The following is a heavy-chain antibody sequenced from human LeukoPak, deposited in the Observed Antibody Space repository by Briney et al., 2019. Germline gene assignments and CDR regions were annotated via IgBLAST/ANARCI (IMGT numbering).Heavy chain of an antibody. CDR2: ISYSGNT. D-gene: IGHD2-2*01. Sequence: PSQTLSLTCTVSGVSISSGDYHWNWIRQPPGRGLEWIGYISYSGNTYYNPSLKSRLTISLDTSRSQISLRLSSVTAADTAVYYCAREKVPENNYYYGMDVWGQGTTVTVSS. V-gene: IGHV4-30-4*01. CDR1: GVSISSGDYH. J-gene: IGHJ6*02. CDR3: AREKVPENNYYYGMDV.